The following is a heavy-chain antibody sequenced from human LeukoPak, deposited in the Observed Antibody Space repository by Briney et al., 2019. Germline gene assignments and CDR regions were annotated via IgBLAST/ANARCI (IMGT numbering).Heavy chain of an antibody. CDR3: TTPDPGLLWFGELLYPPDY. CDR1: GFTFSNAW. D-gene: IGHD3-10*01. J-gene: IGHJ4*02. V-gene: IGHV3-15*01. CDR2: IKSKTDGGAT. Sequence: GGSLRLSCAASGFTFSNAWMSWVRQAPGKGLEWVGRIKSKTDGGATDYAAPVKGRFTISRDDSKNTLYLQMNSLKTEDTAVYYCTTPDPGLLWFGELLYPPDYWGQGTLVTVSS.